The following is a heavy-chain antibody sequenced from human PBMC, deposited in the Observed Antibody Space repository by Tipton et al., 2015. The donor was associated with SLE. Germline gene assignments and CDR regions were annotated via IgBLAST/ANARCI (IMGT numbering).Heavy chain of an antibody. CDR2: INHSGNT. CDR3: AHANWGTNFDS. D-gene: IGHD7-27*01. CDR1: GASLSSFF. Sequence: TLSLTCTVSGASLSSFFWAWIRQPPGKGLEWIGEINHSGNTNFNPSLGSRVTVSVDTSNNQFSLRLSSVTAADTAVFYCAHANWGTNFDSWGQGTLVTVSS. J-gene: IGHJ4*02. V-gene: IGHV4-34*01.